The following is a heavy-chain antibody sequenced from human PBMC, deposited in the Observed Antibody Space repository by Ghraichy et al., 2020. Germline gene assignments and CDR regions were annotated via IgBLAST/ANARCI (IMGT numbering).Heavy chain of an antibody. V-gene: IGHV3-23*01. D-gene: IGHD6-13*01. CDR3: AKARDGSSWYLFDP. Sequence: GGSLRLSCAASGFTFSSYAMSWVRQAPGKGLEWVSGISDSGGRTSYADALKGRFTISRDNTKSTLYLQMNSLRGEDGRYCAKARDGSSWYLFDPWGQGTLVTVSS. J-gene: IGHJ5*02. CDR2: ISDSGGRT. CDR1: GFTFSSYA.